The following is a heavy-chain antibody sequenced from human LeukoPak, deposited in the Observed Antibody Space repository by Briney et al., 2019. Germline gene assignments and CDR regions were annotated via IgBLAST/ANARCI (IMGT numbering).Heavy chain of an antibody. V-gene: IGHV3-53*01. CDR3: ARGAGYNYPYYFDY. CDR2: IYGGGNI. J-gene: IGHJ4*02. CDR1: GFTVSSNY. D-gene: IGHD5-24*01. Sequence: GGSLRLSCAASGFTVSSNYMNWVRQAPGKGLEWVSVIYGGGNIYYADSVKGRFTISRDNSKNTLYLQMNSLRAEDAAVYYCARGAGYNYPYYFDYWGQGTLVTVSS.